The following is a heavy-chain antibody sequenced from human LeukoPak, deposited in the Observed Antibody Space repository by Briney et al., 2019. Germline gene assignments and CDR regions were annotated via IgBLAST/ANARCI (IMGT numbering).Heavy chain of an antibody. J-gene: IGHJ3*02. Sequence: GGSLRLSCAASGFTFSSYWMSWVRQAPGKGLEWVANIKQDGSEKYYVDSVKGRFTISRDNAKNSLYLQMNSLRAEDTALYYCAKDIPGFAGAFDIWGQGTMVTVSS. D-gene: IGHD2-21*01. V-gene: IGHV3-7*03. CDR1: GFTFSSYW. CDR3: AKDIPGFAGAFDI. CDR2: IKQDGSEK.